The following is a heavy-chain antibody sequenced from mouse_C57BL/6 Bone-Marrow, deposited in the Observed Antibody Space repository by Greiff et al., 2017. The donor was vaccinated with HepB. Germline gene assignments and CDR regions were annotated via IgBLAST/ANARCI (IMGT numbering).Heavy chain of an antibody. D-gene: IGHD2-4*01. CDR1: GFSLTSYG. J-gene: IGHJ2*01. Sequence: VKLVESGPGLVQPSQSLSITCTVSGFSLTSYGVHWVRQSPGKGLEWLGVIWRGGSTDYNAAFMSRLSITKDNSKSQVFFKMNSLQADDTAIYYCAKNNDYDEEDFDYWGQGTTLTVSS. CDR2: IWRGGST. CDR3: AKNNDYDEEDFDY. V-gene: IGHV2-5*01.